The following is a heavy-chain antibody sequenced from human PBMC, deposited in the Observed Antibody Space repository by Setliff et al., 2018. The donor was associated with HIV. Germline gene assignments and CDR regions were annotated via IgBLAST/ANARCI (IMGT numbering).Heavy chain of an antibody. D-gene: IGHD6-13*01. CDR2: ISSSGSP. V-gene: IGHV4-4*07. CDR3: ARSPSNHMTEAGKKTIYYHYMDV. Sequence: SETLSLTCTVSGGSINSYWWSWFRQPAGKGLEWIGRISSSGSPNYNPSLESRVTMSVDTSKNQFSLKLRSVTATDTAVYSCARSPSNHMTEAGKKTIYYHYMDVWGKGTTVTVSS. CDR1: GGSINSYW. J-gene: IGHJ6*03.